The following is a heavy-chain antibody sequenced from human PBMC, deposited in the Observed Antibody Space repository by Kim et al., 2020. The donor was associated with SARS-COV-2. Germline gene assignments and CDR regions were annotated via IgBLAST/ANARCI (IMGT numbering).Heavy chain of an antibody. J-gene: IGHJ4*02. V-gene: IGHV3-53*01. Sequence: GGSLRLSCAASGFTVSSNYMSWVRQAPGKGLEWVSVIYSGGSTYYAESVKGRFTNSRDNSKNTLYLQMNSLRAEDMAVYYCASTDSGWYHQFDYWGQGTLVTVSS. D-gene: IGHD6-19*01. CDR1: GFTVSSNY. CDR2: IYSGGST. CDR3: ASTDSGWYHQFDY.